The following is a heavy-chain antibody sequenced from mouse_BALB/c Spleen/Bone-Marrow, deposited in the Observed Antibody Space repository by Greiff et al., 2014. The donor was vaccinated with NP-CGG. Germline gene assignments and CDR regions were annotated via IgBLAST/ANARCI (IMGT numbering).Heavy chain of an antibody. CDR1: GYTLTAYY. CDR3: ARAPSDGNSDAY. CDR2: IYPGSGNT. D-gene: IGHD2-1*01. V-gene: IGHV1-84*02. Sequence: QVQLQQSGPELVKPAASVKITCKASGYTLTAYYVNWVKQTPGQGLEWIGWIYPGSGNTKYNEKFKGKATLTVDTSSSTAYIQLISLTSEDTAVYFYARAPSDGNSDAYWGQGPTLTVS. J-gene: IGHJ2*01.